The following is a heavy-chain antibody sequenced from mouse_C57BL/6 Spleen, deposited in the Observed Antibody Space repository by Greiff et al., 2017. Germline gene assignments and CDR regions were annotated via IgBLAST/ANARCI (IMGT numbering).Heavy chain of an antibody. CDR3: ARGPEYFDY. J-gene: IGHJ2*01. Sequence: VQLKQSGPGMVKPSQSLSLTCTVTGYSITSGYDWHWIRHFPGNKLEWMGYISYSGSTNYNPSLKSRISITHDTSKNHFFLKLNSVTTEYTATYYCARGPEYFDYWGQGTTLTVSS. CDR2: ISYSGST. V-gene: IGHV3-1*01. CDR1: GYSITSGYD.